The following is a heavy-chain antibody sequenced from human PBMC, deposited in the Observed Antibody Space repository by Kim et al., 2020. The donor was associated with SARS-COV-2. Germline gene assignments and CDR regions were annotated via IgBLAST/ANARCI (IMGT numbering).Heavy chain of an antibody. J-gene: IGHJ2*01. V-gene: IGHV3-21*01. CDR1: GFTFSSYS. CDR3: ARDCPVSTNRHYTMDL. CDR2: IRSSSSYI. Sequence: GGSLRLSCAASGFTFSSYSMNWVRQAPGKGLEWVASIRSSSSYIYNAYSAKGRCTISRDNAKNSLYLQLNSMRAEATAVYYCARDCPVSTNRHYTMDLWG. D-gene: IGHD2-8*01.